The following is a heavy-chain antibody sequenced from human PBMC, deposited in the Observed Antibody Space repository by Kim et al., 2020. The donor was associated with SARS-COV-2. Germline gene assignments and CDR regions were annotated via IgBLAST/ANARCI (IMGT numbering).Heavy chain of an antibody. Sequence: GGSLRLSCAASGFTFSDYYMSWIRQAPGKGLEWVSHISSSGSTIYYADSVKGRFTISRDNAKNSLYLHMNSLRDEDTAVYYCARESTRKFLLPANMVWGVPFDPWGQGTLVTVSS. V-gene: IGHV3-11*04. CDR2: ISSSGSTI. CDR3: ARESTRKFLLPANMVWGVPFDP. D-gene: IGHD3-10*01. J-gene: IGHJ5*02. CDR1: GFTFSDYY.